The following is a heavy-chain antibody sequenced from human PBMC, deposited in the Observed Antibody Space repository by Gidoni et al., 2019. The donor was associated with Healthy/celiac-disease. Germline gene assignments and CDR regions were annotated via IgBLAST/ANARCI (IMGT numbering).Heavy chain of an antibody. CDR3: ARERARQQLSRSPFDY. V-gene: IGHV1-69*01. Sequence: QVQLVQSGAAVKKPGSSVKVSCKASGGTFSSYAISWVRQAPGQGLEWMGGIIPIFGTANYAQKFQGRVTITADESTSTAYMELSSLRSEDTAVYYCARERARQQLSRSPFDYWGQGTLVTVSS. CDR1: GGTFSSYA. D-gene: IGHD6-13*01. J-gene: IGHJ4*02. CDR2: IIPIFGTA.